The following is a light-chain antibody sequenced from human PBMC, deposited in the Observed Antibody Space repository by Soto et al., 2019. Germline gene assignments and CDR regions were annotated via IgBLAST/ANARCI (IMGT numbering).Light chain of an antibody. V-gene: IGLV1-51*01. J-gene: IGLJ3*02. Sequence: QSVLTQPPSVSAAPGQKVTISCSGGSSNIGNNYVSWYQQVAGTAPKLLIFDNNKRPSGIPDRFSGSKSGTSATLGIAGLQTGDAADYYCATWDSGLSAWLFGGGTQLTVL. CDR2: DNN. CDR3: ATWDSGLSAWL. CDR1: SSNIGNNY.